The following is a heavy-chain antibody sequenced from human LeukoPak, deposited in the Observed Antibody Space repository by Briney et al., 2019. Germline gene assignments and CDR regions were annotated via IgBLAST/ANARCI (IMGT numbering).Heavy chain of an antibody. CDR3: ARVFYDSSGPFDY. V-gene: IGHV1-2*06. CDR1: GYTFTGYY. CDR2: INPNSGGT. J-gene: IGHJ4*02. Sequence: ASVKVSCKASGYTFTGYYMHWVRQAPGQGLEWMGRINPNSGGTNYAQKFQGRVTMTMDTSISTAYMELSRLRSDDTAVYYCARVFYDSSGPFDYWGQGTLVTVSS. D-gene: IGHD3-22*01.